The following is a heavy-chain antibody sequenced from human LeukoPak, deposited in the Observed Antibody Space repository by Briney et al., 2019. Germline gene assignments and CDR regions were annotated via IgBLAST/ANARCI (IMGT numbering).Heavy chain of an antibody. J-gene: IGHJ6*02. CDR2: MNPNSGNT. D-gene: IGHD3-9*01. CDR3: ARSGEPLRYFDWLSNYYYGMDV. V-gene: IGHV1-8*01. Sequence: VASVKVSCKASRYTFTSYDINWVRQATGQGLEWMGWMNPNSGNTGYAQKFQGRVTMTRNTSISTAYMELSSLRSEDTAVYYCARSGEPLRYFDWLSNYYYGMDVWGQGTTVTVSS. CDR1: RYTFTSYD.